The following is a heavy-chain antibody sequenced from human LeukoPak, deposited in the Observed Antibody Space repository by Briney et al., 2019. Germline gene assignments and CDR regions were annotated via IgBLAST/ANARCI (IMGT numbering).Heavy chain of an antibody. CDR3: VKGYYDDSSGYYWSNHYYAMDV. D-gene: IGHD3-22*01. V-gene: IGHV3-64D*09. CDR1: GFTFSSYA. Sequence: GGSLILSCSASGFTFSSYAMHWVRQAPGKGLECVSGISGNGAGTYYADSVKGRFTISRDNSKNTLDLQMSSLRAEDAAVYYCVKGYYDDSSGYYWSNHYYAMDVWGQGTTVTVSS. CDR2: ISGNGAGT. J-gene: IGHJ6*02.